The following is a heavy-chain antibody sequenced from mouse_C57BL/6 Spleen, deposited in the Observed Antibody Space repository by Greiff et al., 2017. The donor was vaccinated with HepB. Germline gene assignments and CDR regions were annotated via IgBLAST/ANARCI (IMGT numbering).Heavy chain of an antibody. CDR1: GFTFSSYA. CDR2: ISDGGSYT. V-gene: IGHV5-4*01. Sequence: EVQRVESGGGLVKPGGSLKLSCAASGFTFSSYAMSWVRQTPEKRLEWVATISDGGSYTYYPDNVKGRFTISRDNAKNNLYLQMSHLKSEDTAMYYCARDLDSDYYGSRWYFDVWGTGTTVTVSS. CDR3: ARDLDSDYYGSRWYFDV. D-gene: IGHD1-1*01. J-gene: IGHJ1*03.